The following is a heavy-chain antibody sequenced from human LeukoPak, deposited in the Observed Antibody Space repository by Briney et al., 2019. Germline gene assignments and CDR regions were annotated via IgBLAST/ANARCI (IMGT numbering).Heavy chain of an antibody. D-gene: IGHD3-9*01. Sequence: SETLSLTCSVSGGSMNSYYWSWIRQSPGKGLEWIGYIYYSGSTNYNPSLKSRVTISVDTSRNQFSLKLSSVTAADTAVYYCARHVWLQPFDYWGQGTLVTVSS. CDR2: IYYSGST. CDR3: ARHVWLQPFDY. V-gene: IGHV4-59*08. J-gene: IGHJ4*02. CDR1: GGSMNSYY.